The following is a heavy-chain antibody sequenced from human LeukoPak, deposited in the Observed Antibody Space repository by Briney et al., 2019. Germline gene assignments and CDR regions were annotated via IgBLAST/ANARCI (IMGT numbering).Heavy chain of an antibody. D-gene: IGHD3-22*01. Sequence: ASVKVSCKASGYTFTGYYMHWVRQAPGQGLEWMGRINPNSGGTNYAQKFQGRVTMTRDTSISTAYMELSRLRSDDTAVYYCASTYYYDSSGYYAFDYWGQGTLVTVSS. CDR3: ASTYYYDSSGYYAFDY. CDR1: GYTFTGYY. V-gene: IGHV1-2*06. CDR2: INPNSGGT. J-gene: IGHJ4*02.